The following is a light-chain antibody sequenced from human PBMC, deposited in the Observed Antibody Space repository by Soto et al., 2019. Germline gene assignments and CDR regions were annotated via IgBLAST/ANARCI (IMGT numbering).Light chain of an antibody. CDR2: DAS. Sequence: DIQMTQSPSSLSASVGDRVTITCQASEDINNNLNWYQQEPGEAPKLLISDASNLETGVPSRFSGGGSVTHFTFTISSLQPEDIATYYCQHFHNLQVTFGGGTKVEMK. V-gene: IGKV1-33*01. J-gene: IGKJ4*01. CDR1: EDINNN. CDR3: QHFHNLQVT.